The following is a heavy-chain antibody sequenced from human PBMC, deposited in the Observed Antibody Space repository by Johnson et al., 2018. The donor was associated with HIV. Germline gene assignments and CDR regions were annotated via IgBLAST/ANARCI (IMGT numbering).Heavy chain of an antibody. J-gene: IGHJ3*02. V-gene: IGHV3-66*01. CDR1: GFTVSSTY. CDR3: ARDKSSSWPGDAFDI. Sequence: VQLVESGGGLVPPGGSLRLSCAASGFTVSSTYMSWVRQAPGKGLEWVSIIFSGGSTYYAASVMGGFTVSRDNSTNALYLQRHSLTAEDTALYYCARDKSSSWPGDAFDIWGQGTLVTVSS. CDR2: IFSGGST. D-gene: IGHD6-13*01.